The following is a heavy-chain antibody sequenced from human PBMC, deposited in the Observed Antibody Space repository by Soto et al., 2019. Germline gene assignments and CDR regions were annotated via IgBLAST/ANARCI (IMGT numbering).Heavy chain of an antibody. J-gene: IGHJ4*02. CDR2: INGGNGDT. V-gene: IGHV1-3*01. CDR3: ARGYCSSTSCQYYFDF. CDR1: GYTFTGYA. Sequence: ASVKVSCKASGYTFTGYAIHWVRQAPGQRHEWMGWINGGNGDTKYSQKFQGRVTITRDTSASTAHMELTSLGSEDTAVYHCARGYCSSTSCQYYFDFWGQGTLVTVSS. D-gene: IGHD2-2*01.